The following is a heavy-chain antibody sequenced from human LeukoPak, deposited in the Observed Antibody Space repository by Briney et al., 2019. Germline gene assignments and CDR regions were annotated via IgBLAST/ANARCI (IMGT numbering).Heavy chain of an antibody. V-gene: IGHV4-59*11. CDR3: ARVRVPAAIDY. Sequence: SETLSLTCTVSGGSISSHYWSWIRQPPGKGLEWIGYIYYSGSTNYNPSLKSRVTISVDTSKNQFSLKLSSVTAADTAVYYCARVRVPAAIDYWGQGTLVTVSS. CDR1: GGSISSHY. J-gene: IGHJ4*02. CDR2: IYYSGST. D-gene: IGHD2-2*01.